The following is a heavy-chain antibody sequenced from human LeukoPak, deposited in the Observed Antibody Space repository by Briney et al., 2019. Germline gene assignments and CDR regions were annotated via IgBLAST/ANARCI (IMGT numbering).Heavy chain of an antibody. CDR2: INAGSGNT. CDR3: ARGIWSSHSVGYYFDF. V-gene: IGHV1-3*03. CDR1: GYTFTNYA. J-gene: IGHJ4*02. D-gene: IGHD5/OR15-5a*01. Sequence: ASVKVSCKASGYTFTNYAVNWVRQAPGQRLEWMGWINAGSGNTKYSQEFQGRVTIIRDTSASTVYMELRSLRSEDMAIYYCARGIWSSHSVGYYFDFWGQGTLVTVSS.